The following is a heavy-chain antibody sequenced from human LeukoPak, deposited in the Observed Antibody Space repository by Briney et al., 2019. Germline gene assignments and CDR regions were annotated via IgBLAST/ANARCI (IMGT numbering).Heavy chain of an antibody. CDR2: INHSGST. CDR3: ARHKRVNYYGSGGNWFDP. CDR1: GGSFSGYY. D-gene: IGHD3-10*01. Sequence: SETLSLTCAVYGGSFSGYYWSWIRQPPGKGLEWIGEINHSGSTNYNPSLKSRVTISVDTSKNQFSLKLSSVTAADTAVYYCARHKRVNYYGSGGNWFDPWGQGTLVTVSS. V-gene: IGHV4-34*01. J-gene: IGHJ5*02.